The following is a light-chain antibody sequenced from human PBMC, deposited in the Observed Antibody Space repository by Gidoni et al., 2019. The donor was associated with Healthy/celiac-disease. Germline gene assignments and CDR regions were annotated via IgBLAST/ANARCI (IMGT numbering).Light chain of an antibody. Sequence: DIQMTQSPSSLSASVGDRVTITCRASQIISSYLNWHQQQPGKAPKLLIDAASSLLSGVPSRFSGSGSGTAFTLTTSSLQPEYLATSYCRQSYSTPFTFGQGTRLEIK. CDR1: QIISSY. CDR3: RQSYSTPFT. J-gene: IGKJ5*01. V-gene: IGKV1-39*01. CDR2: AAS.